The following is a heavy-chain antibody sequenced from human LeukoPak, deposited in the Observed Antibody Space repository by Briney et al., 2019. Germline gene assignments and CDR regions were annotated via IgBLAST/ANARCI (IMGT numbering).Heavy chain of an antibody. V-gene: IGHV3-9*03. CDR3: AIDQARTVTTYSFDY. CDR1: GFTFDDYA. D-gene: IGHD4-17*01. Sequence: GRSLRLSCAASGFTFDDYAMHWVRQAPGKGQEWVSGIIWNSGSIGYADSVKGRFTISRDNAKNSLYLQMNSLRAEDMALYYCAIDQARTVTTYSFDYLGEGTKVTVSS. J-gene: IGHJ4*02. CDR2: IIWNSGSI.